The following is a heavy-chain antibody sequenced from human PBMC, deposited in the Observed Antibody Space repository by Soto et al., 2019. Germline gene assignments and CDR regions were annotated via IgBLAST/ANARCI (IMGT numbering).Heavy chain of an antibody. Sequence: PSETLSLTCTVSGGSISSGGYYWSWIRQHPGKGLEWIGYIYYSGSTYYNPSLKSRVTTSVDTSKNQFSLKLSSVTAADTAVYYCARYQSYVNFDYWGQGTLVTVSS. CDR1: GGSISSGGYY. CDR3: ARYQSYVNFDY. D-gene: IGHD2-2*01. CDR2: IYYSGST. J-gene: IGHJ4*02. V-gene: IGHV4-31*03.